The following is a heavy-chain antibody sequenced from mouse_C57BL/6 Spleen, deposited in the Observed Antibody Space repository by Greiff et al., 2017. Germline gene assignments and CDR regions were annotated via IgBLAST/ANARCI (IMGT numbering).Heavy chain of an antibody. CDR3: ARGPLYYGNYVFDY. V-gene: IGHV1-22*01. J-gene: IGHJ2*01. CDR2: INPNNGGT. CDR1: GYTFTDYN. Sequence: EVKLVESGPELVKPGASVKMSCKASGYTFTDYNMHWVKQSHGKSLEWIGYINPNNGGTSYNQKFKGKATLTVNKSSSTAYMELGSLTSEDSAVYYCARGPLYYGNYVFDYWGQGTTLTVSS. D-gene: IGHD2-1*01.